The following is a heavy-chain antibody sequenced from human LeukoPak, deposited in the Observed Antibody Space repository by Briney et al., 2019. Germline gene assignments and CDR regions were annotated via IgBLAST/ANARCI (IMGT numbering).Heavy chain of an antibody. Sequence: ASVKVSCKASGYGFTGYYIHWVRQAPGQGLEWMGWINSNSGGTNYAPKFQGRVTMTRDTSISTAYMELSRLRSDDTAVYYCATATLVGATSSPWGQGTLVTVSS. CDR2: INSNSGGT. CDR1: GYGFTGYY. J-gene: IGHJ5*02. CDR3: ATATLVGATSSP. V-gene: IGHV1-2*02. D-gene: IGHD1-26*01.